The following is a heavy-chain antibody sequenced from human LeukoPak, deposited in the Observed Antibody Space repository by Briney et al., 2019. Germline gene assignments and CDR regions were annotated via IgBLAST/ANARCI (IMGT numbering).Heavy chain of an antibody. Sequence: SETLSLTCTVSGGSISSSSYYWGWIRQPAGKGLEWIGRIYTSGSTNYNPSLRSRVTISVDTSKNQFSLKLSSVTAADTAIYYCAREFDHWGLGTLVTVSS. CDR3: AREFDH. V-gene: IGHV4-61*02. CDR2: IYTSGST. CDR1: GGSISSSSYY. J-gene: IGHJ4*02.